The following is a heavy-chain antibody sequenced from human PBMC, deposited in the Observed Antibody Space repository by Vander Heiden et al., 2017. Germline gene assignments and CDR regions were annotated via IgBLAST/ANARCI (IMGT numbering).Heavy chain of an antibody. V-gene: IGHV1-69*01. Sequence: QVQLVQSGAEVQKSGSSVRVSCKASGDTFSSYVIGWVRQAPGQGLEWMGGIIPIFNTTNYAQKFQGRVTISADESTSTAYMELGSLRSEDTAVYYCARVWRYCATTICHNDAVDVWGQGTTVTVSS. D-gene: IGHD2-2*02. CDR3: ARVWRYCATTICHNDAVDV. CDR1: GDTFSSYV. CDR2: IIPIFNTT. J-gene: IGHJ6*02.